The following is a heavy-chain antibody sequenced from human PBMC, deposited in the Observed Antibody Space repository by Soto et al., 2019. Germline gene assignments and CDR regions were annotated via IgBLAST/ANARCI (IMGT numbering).Heavy chain of an antibody. Sequence: EVQLVESGGGLVEPGGSLRLSCAASGFTFNTYTMNWVRQAPGKGLEWVSSISAGGRSIYYTDSLKGRSTVARDNSKNSLYLQMNSLRVYYTAVCYCARSTPGNPFDIWGQGTMVTVSS. J-gene: IGHJ3*02. D-gene: IGHD3-10*01. V-gene: IGHV3-21*01. CDR2: ISAGGRSI. CDR3: ARSTPGNPFDI. CDR1: GFTFNTYT.